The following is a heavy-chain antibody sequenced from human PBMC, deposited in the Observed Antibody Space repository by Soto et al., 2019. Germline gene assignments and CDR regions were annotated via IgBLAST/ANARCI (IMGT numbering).Heavy chain of an antibody. CDR1: GFTFSSYA. V-gene: IGHV3-23*01. Sequence: LRLSCAASGFTFSSYAMSWVRQAPGKGLEWVSAISGSGGSTYYADSVKGRFTISRDNSKNTPYLQMNSLRAEDTAVYYCAKVLGFTYYGSGSPGHYFDYWGQGTLVTVSS. D-gene: IGHD3-10*01. CDR2: ISGSGGST. CDR3: AKVLGFTYYGSGSPGHYFDY. J-gene: IGHJ4*02.